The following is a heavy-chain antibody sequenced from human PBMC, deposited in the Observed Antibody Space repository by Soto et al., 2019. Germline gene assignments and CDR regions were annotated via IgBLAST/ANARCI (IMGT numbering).Heavy chain of an antibody. CDR3: AHLTITYGGVIGLDAFDT. Sequence: GSGPNAGEPTETLTLTCTFSGFSLIPVGVGVGWIRQPPGKALEWVAVIYWDNDKRYNPSLNSRLSITKDTSRNQVVLTMTNMDPVDTGTYFCAHLTITYGGVIGLDAFDTWGQGTLVT. D-gene: IGHD3-16*02. CDR2: IYWDNDK. CDR1: GFSLIPVGVG. V-gene: IGHV2-5*02. J-gene: IGHJ3*02.